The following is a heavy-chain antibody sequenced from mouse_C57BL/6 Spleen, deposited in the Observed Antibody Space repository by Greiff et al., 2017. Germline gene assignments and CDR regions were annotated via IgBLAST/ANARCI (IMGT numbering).Heavy chain of an antibody. V-gene: IGHV1-61*01. CDR3: ARTGQLRRFDY. J-gene: IGHJ2*01. D-gene: IGHD3-2*02. CDR2: IYPSDSET. CDR1: GYTFTSYW. Sequence: QVQLQQSGAELVRPGSSVKLSCKASGYTFTSYWMDWVKQRPGQGLEWIGNIYPSDSETHYNQKFKDKATLTVDKSSSTAYMQLSSLTSEDSAVYYCARTGQLRRFDYWGQGTTLTVSS.